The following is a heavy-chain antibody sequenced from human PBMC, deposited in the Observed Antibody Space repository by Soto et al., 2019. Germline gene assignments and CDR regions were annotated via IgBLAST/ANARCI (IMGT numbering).Heavy chain of an antibody. D-gene: IGHD1-1*01. J-gene: IGHJ6*02. Sequence: GGSLRLSCAASGFSFSSYGMEWVRLAPGKGLEWVAATTYDGGIKHYVDSVKGRFTISRDNSKNTLYLQMNSLRVEDTATYYCAGALENPYFYYGLNVRGQGTKGTVSS. CDR2: TTYDGGIK. V-gene: IGHV3-30*03. CDR1: GFSFSSYG. CDR3: AGALENPYFYYGLNV.